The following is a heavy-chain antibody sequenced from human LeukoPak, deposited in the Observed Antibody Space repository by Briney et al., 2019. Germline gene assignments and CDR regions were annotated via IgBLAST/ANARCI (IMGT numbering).Heavy chain of an antibody. V-gene: IGHV1-69*13. CDR1: GGTSRSYA. CDR3: ARDQGHYDILSSYSFDP. J-gene: IGHJ5*01. D-gene: IGHD3-9*01. CDR2: IIPIFGTA. Sequence: GASVRLSSKASGGTSRSYAIGWVRQAPGQGLEWMGGIIPIFGTANYAQKFQARVTITADESTSTAYMELSGLRSEDTAVYYCARDQGHYDILSSYSFDPWDREWLVTVSS.